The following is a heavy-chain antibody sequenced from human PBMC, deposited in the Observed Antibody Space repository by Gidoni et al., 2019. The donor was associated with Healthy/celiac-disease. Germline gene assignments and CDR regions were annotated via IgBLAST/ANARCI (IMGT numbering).Heavy chain of an antibody. CDR3: AKDDYSGSYYFLVYYFDY. Sequence: EVQLLESGGGLVQPGGSLILPCAASGFTFSSYAMSWVRQAPGKGLEWVSAISGSGGSTYYADSVKGRFTISRDNSKNTLYLQMNSLRAEDTAVYYCAKDDYSGSYYFLVYYFDYWGQGTLVTVSS. CDR1: GFTFSSYA. CDR2: ISGSGGST. V-gene: IGHV3-23*01. J-gene: IGHJ4*02. D-gene: IGHD1-26*01.